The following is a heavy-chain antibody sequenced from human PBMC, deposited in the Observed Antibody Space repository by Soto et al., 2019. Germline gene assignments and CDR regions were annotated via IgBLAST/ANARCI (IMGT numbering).Heavy chain of an antibody. D-gene: IGHD3-9*01. CDR1: DDFISSYY. J-gene: IGHJ6*02. CDR3: ARADYEILTGSYAMDV. V-gene: IGHV4-4*07. CDR2: VSTNGAT. Sequence: SETLSLTCTVSDDFISSYYWNWIRQPAGKGLEWIGRVSTNGATNYNPSLESRVTMSVDTSKNQFSLKLTSVTTADTAVYFCARADYEILTGSYAMDVWGQGTTVTVSS.